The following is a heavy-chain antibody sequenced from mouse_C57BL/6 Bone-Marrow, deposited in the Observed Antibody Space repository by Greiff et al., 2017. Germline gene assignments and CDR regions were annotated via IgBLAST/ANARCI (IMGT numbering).Heavy chain of an antibody. CDR1: GYTFTDYN. J-gene: IGHJ4*01. CDR2: INPNNGGT. D-gene: IGHD1-1*01. Sequence: DVQLVESGPELVKPGASVKMSCKASGYTFTDYNMHWVKQSHGKSLEWIGYINPNNGGTSYNQKFKGKATLTVNKSSSTAYMELRSLTSEDSAVYYCARDPIYYYGSSYGYYAMDYWGQGTSVTVSS. V-gene: IGHV1-22*01. CDR3: ARDPIYYYGSSYGYYAMDY.